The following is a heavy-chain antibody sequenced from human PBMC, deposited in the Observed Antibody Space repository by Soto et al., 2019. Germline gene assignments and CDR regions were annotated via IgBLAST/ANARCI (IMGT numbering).Heavy chain of an antibody. V-gene: IGHV4-30-4*01. CDR1: GGSISSGDYY. CDR2: IFYSGST. Sequence: LSLTCTVSGGSISSGDYYWTWIRQPPGKGLEWIGYIFYSGSTYYNPSLQSRVTISVDTSKNQFSLKLNSVTAADTAVYYCAREANWNYELGNYFDYWGQGSLVTVSS. CDR3: AREANWNYELGNYFDY. D-gene: IGHD1-7*01. J-gene: IGHJ4*02.